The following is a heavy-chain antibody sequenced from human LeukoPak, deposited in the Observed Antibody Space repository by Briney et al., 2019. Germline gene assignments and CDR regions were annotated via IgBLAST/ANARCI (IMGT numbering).Heavy chain of an antibody. CDR1: GGSISSYY. J-gene: IGHJ4*02. CDR2: IYTSGST. Sequence: PSETPSLTCTVSGGSISSYYWSWIRQPAGKGLEWIGRIYTSGSTNYNPSLKSRVTMSVDTSKNQFSLKLSSVTAADTAVYYCAREAVLLWFGELSDWGQGTLVTVSS. D-gene: IGHD3-10*01. V-gene: IGHV4-4*07. CDR3: AREAVLLWFGELSD.